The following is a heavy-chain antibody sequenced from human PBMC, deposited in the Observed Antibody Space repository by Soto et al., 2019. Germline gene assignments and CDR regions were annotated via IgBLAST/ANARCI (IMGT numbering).Heavy chain of an antibody. CDR2: ISSDGSNK. D-gene: IGHD1-26*01. CDR3: EKDGRGGFDY. Sequence: QVQLVESGGGVVQPGRSLRLSCAASGFTFSSYGMHWVRQAPGKGLEWVAVISSDGSNKYYADSVKGRFTISRDNSKNTLYMQMTSLRAEDTAVDYCEKDGRGGFDYWGQGTLVTVSS. V-gene: IGHV3-30*18. CDR1: GFTFSSYG. J-gene: IGHJ4*02.